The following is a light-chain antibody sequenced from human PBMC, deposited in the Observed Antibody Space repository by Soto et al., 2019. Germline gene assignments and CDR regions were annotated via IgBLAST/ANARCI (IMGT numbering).Light chain of an antibody. CDR3: QLYGSSPIYT. CDR1: QSVSSNH. CDR2: GAS. J-gene: IGKJ2*01. Sequence: EVVLTQSPGTLSLSPGERATLSCRASQSVSSNHLAWYQKKPGQAPRLLIHGASYRATGIPDRFRGSGSGTDFTLIISRLEPEDFTVYYCQLYGSSPIYTFGQGTKVDIK. V-gene: IGKV3-20*01.